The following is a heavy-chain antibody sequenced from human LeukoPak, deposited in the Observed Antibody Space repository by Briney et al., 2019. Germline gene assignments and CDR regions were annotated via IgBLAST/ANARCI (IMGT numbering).Heavy chain of an antibody. CDR1: GGSISSGGYY. D-gene: IGHD1-14*01. V-gene: IGHV4-31*03. CDR2: IYYSGST. Sequence: SETLFLTCTVSGGSISSGGYYWSWIRQHPGKGLEWIGYIYYSGSTYYNPSLKSRVTISVDTSKNQFSLKLSSVTAADTAVYYCARDNRGYYYYMDVWGKGTTVTVSS. CDR3: ARDNRGYYYYMDV. J-gene: IGHJ6*03.